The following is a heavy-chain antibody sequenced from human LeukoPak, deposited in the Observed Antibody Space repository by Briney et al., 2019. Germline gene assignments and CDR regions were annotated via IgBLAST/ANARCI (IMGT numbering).Heavy chain of an antibody. Sequence: GGSLRLSCAASGFTVSSNYMSWVRQAPGKGLEWVSVIYSGGSTYYADSVKGRFTISRDNSKNTLYLQMNSLRAEDTAVYYCAIDYGDYEYYYYGMDVWGQGTTVTVSS. V-gene: IGHV3-53*01. CDR1: GFTVSSNY. CDR2: IYSGGST. J-gene: IGHJ6*02. CDR3: AIDYGDYEYYYYGMDV. D-gene: IGHD4-17*01.